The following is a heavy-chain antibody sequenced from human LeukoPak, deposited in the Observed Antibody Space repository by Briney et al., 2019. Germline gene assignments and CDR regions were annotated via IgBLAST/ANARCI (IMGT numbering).Heavy chain of an antibody. V-gene: IGHV3-23*01. D-gene: IGHD3-10*01. J-gene: IGHJ4*02. CDR2: ISESGGST. CDR1: GFTFSSYG. Sequence: GGSLRLSCAASGFTFSSYGMNWVRQAPGKGLEWVSAISESGGSTYYADSVKGRFTISRDNSKNTLYLQMHSLGAEDTAIYYCAKVRPSDVWFGEFDIDYWGQGTLVTVSS. CDR3: AKVRPSDVWFGEFDIDY.